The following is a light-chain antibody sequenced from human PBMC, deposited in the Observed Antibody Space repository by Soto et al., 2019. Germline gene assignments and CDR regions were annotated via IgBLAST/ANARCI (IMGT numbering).Light chain of an antibody. CDR3: QQFSSYPLT. CDR2: AAS. CDR1: QSVTSSS. Sequence: EIVLTQSPGTLSLSPGERATLSCRASQSVTSSSLAWYQQKPGQAPRLLIYAASSRATGISDRFSGSGSGTDFTLTISRLEPEDFAVYYCQQFSSYPLTFGGGTKVDIK. V-gene: IGKV3-20*01. J-gene: IGKJ4*01.